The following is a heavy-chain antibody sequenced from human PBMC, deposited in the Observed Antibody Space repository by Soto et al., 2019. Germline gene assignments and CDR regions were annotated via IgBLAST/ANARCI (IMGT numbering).Heavy chain of an antibody. V-gene: IGHV1-69*01. CDR2: LIPIFGTA. Sequence: QVQVVQSGAEVKKPGSSVKVSCKASGDTFYNYAISWVRQAPGRGLEWMGGLIPIFGTANYAHKFQGRVTITADESASTAYMALSSVRSEDTAVYYCARTYSSASWGRYYYYYYGMDVWGQGTTVTVSS. J-gene: IGHJ6*02. D-gene: IGHD6-6*01. CDR1: GDTFYNYA. CDR3: ARTYSSASWGRYYYYYYGMDV.